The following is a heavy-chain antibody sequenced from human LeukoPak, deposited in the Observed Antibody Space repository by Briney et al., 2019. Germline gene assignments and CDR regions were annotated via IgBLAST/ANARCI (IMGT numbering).Heavy chain of an antibody. CDR3: ARGPIIRGVTPSDY. CDR1: GFPFCSYW. D-gene: IGHD4-23*01. CDR2: ISSDGSST. J-gene: IGHJ4*02. Sequence: GGSLRLSCAASGFPFCSYWMHWVRQAAGKGLVLVSRISSDGSSTNYADSVKGRFTISRDKARNTQYLQMNSLRVEDTAVYYCARGPIIRGVTPSDYWGQGTLVTVSS. V-gene: IGHV3-74*01.